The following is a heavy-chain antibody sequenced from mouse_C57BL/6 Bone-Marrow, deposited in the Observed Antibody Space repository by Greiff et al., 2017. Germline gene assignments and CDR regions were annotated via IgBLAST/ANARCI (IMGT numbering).Heavy chain of an antibody. J-gene: IGHJ2*01. CDR1: GYTFTSYW. Sequence: QVQLQQSGAELVMPGASVKLSCKASGYTFTSYWMHWVKQRPGQGLEWIGEIDPSDSYTNYNQKFKGKSTLTVDKSSSTAYMQLSSLTSEDSAVYYCARGGGNSGGFDYWGQGTTLTVSS. CDR2: IDPSDSYT. V-gene: IGHV1-69*01. D-gene: IGHD2-1*01. CDR3: ARGGGNSGGFDY.